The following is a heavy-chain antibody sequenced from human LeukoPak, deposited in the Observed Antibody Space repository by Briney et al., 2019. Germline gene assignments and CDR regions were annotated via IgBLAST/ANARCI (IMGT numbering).Heavy chain of an antibody. CDR2: IYHIGST. CDR1: GYSISRGYY. Sequence: SETLSLTCGVSGYSISRGYYWAWIRPPLGKGLEWIGTIYHIGSTYYNPSLESRVTISVDTSKNEFSLNLNSVTAADTAVYYCARAGWIITSGIDYWGQGALVTVSS. V-gene: IGHV4-38-2*01. D-gene: IGHD1-20*01. J-gene: IGHJ4*02. CDR3: ARAGWIITSGIDY.